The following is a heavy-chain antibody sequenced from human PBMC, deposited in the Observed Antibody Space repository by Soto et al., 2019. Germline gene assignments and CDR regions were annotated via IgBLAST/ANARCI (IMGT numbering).Heavy chain of an antibody. D-gene: IGHD1-1*01. Sequence: EVQLVQSGAEVKKPGESLKIFCKSSGYMFTSHWIAWVRQRPGKGLEWMGIIYPGDSDTRYSPSSQGQVTISADKSISTAVLHWSSLKASDTAMYYCARSQMDDNSFSSFYQFGMDVWGQGTTVTVSS. CDR1: GYMFTSHW. CDR2: IYPGDSDT. CDR3: ARSQMDDNSFSSFYQFGMDV. V-gene: IGHV5-51*01. J-gene: IGHJ6*02.